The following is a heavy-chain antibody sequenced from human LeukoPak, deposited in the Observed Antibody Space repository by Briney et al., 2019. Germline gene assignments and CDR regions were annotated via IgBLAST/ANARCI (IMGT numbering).Heavy chain of an antibody. CDR2: LHYTGST. J-gene: IGHJ3*02. CDR3: ARRPSTMNAFDI. D-gene: IGHD5-24*01. V-gene: IGHV4-59*05. Sequence: SETLSLTCTVSGGSVSSYSWSWIRHPPGKGLEWIGSLHYTGSTYYNPSLKSRVTITADTSKNQFSLNVGSVTATDKAVYYCARRPSTMNAFDIWGQGTMVTVS. CDR1: GGSVSSYS.